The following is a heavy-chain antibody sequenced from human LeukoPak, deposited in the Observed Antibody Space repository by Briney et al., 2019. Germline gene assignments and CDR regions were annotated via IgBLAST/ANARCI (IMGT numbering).Heavy chain of an antibody. Sequence: GGSLRLSCAASGFTFSSYAMSWVRQAPGKGLEWVSAISGSGGSTYYADAVKGRFTISRDNSKNTLYLQMNSLRAEDTVVYYCAKTSGNTAMVVPFDYWGQGTLVTVSS. D-gene: IGHD5-18*01. CDR1: GFTFSSYA. CDR3: AKTSGNTAMVVPFDY. CDR2: ISGSGGST. J-gene: IGHJ4*02. V-gene: IGHV3-23*01.